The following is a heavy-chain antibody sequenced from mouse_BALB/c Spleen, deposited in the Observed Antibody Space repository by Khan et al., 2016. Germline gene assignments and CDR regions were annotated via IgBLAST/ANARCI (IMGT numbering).Heavy chain of an antibody. CDR2: INSDSRTI. D-gene: IGHD1-1*01. Sequence: EVKLLESGGGLVQPGGSLKLSCAASGFDFSRYWMSWVRQAPGKGLEWIGEINSDSRTINYAPSLKGKFIISRDNVKNTLYLRRNKVSSEDTALYYCARLYYYGCSDYWGPGTTLTVSS. J-gene: IGHJ2*01. V-gene: IGHV4-1*02. CDR3: ARLYYYGCSDY. CDR1: GFDFSRYW.